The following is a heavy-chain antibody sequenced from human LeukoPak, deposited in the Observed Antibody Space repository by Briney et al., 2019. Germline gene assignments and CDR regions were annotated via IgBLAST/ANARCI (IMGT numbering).Heavy chain of an antibody. D-gene: IGHD5-18*01. Sequence: SQTLSLTCTVSGGSISSGSYYWSWIRQPAGKGLEWIGRIYTSGSTNYNPSLKSRVTISVDTSKNQFSLKLSSVTAADTAVYYCARREDTAMVLDYWGQGTLVTVSS. CDR3: ARREDTAMVLDY. J-gene: IGHJ4*02. CDR1: GGSISSGSYY. CDR2: IYTSGST. V-gene: IGHV4-61*02.